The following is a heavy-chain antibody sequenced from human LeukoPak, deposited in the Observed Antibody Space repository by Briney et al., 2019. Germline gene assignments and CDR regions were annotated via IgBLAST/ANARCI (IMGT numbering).Heavy chain of an antibody. CDR3: ARASLIRYFDY. CDR2: INHSGST. V-gene: IGHV4-34*01. Sequence: GSLRLSCAASGFTFSDYYMSWIRQPPGKGLEWIGEINHSGSTNYNPSLKSRVAISVDTSKNQFSLKLSSVTAADTAVYYCARASLIRYFDYWGQGTLVTVSS. J-gene: IGHJ4*02. D-gene: IGHD2-8*01. CDR1: GFTFSDYY.